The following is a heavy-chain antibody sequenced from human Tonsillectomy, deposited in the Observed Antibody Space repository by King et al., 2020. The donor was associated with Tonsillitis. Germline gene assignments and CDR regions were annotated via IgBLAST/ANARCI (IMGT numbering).Heavy chain of an antibody. V-gene: IGHV4-39*07. CDR1: GGSISSSSYY. CDR3: ARAAGGWFGELWAFDI. J-gene: IGHJ3*02. D-gene: IGHD3-10*01. Sequence: LQLQESGPGLVKPSETLSLTCTVSGGSISSSSYYWGWIRQPPGKGLEWIGSIYYSGSTYYNPSLKSRVTISVDTSKNQFSLKLRSVTAADTAVYYCARAAGGWFGELWAFDIWGQGTMVTVSS. CDR2: IYYSGST.